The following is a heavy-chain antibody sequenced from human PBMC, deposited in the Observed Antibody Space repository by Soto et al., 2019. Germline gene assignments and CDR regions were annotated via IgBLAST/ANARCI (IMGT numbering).Heavy chain of an antibody. V-gene: IGHV1-69*13. CDR2: IIPIFGTA. D-gene: IGHD2-15*01. CDR3: ARDRGVVAATLAFDI. CDR1: GGTFSSYA. Sequence: ASVKVSCKASGGTFSSYAISWVRQAPGQGLEWMGGIIPIFGTANYAQKFQGRVTITADESTSTAYMELSSLRSEDTAVYYCARDRGVVAATLAFDIWGQGTMVTVSS. J-gene: IGHJ3*02.